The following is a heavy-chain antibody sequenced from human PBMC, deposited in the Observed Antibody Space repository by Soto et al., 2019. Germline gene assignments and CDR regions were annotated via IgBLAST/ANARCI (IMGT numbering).Heavy chain of an antibody. CDR3: TRSNYLDY. CDR1: GFTFGDYT. Sequence: PGGSLRLFCTASGFTFGDYTVSWFRQAPGKGLEWVGFIRTKTSGGTTEYAASVKGTFTISRDDSKSIAYLQMNSLKTEDTAVYYCTRSNYLDYWGQGTLVTVSS. J-gene: IGHJ4*02. V-gene: IGHV3-49*03. CDR2: IRTKTSGGTT.